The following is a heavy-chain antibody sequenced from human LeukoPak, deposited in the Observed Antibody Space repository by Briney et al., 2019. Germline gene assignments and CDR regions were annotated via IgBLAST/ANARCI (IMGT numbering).Heavy chain of an antibody. Sequence: PGRSLRLSSAASGFTFSSYGMHWVRQAPGKGLEWVAVIWYDGSNKYYADSVKGRFTISRDNSKNTLYLQMNSLRAKDTAVYYCAKDPSGRWSGSYVDYWGQGTLVTVSS. J-gene: IGHJ4*02. CDR3: AKDPSGRWSGSYVDY. CDR2: IWYDGSNK. V-gene: IGHV3-33*06. CDR1: GFTFSSYG. D-gene: IGHD1-26*01.